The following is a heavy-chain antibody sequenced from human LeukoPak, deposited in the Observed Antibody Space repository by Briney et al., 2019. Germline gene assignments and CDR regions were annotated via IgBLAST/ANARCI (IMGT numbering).Heavy chain of an antibody. Sequence: PSETLSLTCAVYGGSFSGYYWSWIRQPPGKGLEWIGEINHSGSTNYNPSLKSRVTISVDTSKNQFSLQLSSVTAADTAVYYCARGGIAAAGIGPRSFDYWGQGTLVTVSS. D-gene: IGHD6-13*01. V-gene: IGHV4-34*01. CDR1: GGSFSGYY. CDR2: INHSGST. J-gene: IGHJ4*02. CDR3: ARGGIAAAGIGPRSFDY.